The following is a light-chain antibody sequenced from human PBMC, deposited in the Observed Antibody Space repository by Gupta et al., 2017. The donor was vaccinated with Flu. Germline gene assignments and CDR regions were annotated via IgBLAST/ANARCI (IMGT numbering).Light chain of an antibody. CDR1: QSISNS. V-gene: IGKV3-15*01. CDR2: GAS. Sequence: PATLSVSPGERAALSCRASQSISNSLDWYQQKPGQAPRCLIYGASTRATGIPARFSGSGSGTEFTLTISNLQSEDCAVYYCQQYHNWPRTFGQGTRVEI. CDR3: QQYHNWPRT. J-gene: IGKJ1*01.